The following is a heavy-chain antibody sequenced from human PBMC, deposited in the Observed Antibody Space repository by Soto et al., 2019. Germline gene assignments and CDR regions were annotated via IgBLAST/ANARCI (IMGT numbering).Heavy chain of an antibody. D-gene: IGHD2-21*02. CDR2: INPSGGST. CDR1: GYTFTSYY. Sequence: ASVKVSCKASGYTFTSYYMHWVRQAPGQGLEWMGIINPSGGSTSYAQKFQGRVTMTRDTSTSTVYMELSSLRSEDTAVYYCARGWNPYCGGDCYFQYFDYWGQGTLVTVSS. V-gene: IGHV1-46*01. CDR3: ARGWNPYCGGDCYFQYFDY. J-gene: IGHJ4*02.